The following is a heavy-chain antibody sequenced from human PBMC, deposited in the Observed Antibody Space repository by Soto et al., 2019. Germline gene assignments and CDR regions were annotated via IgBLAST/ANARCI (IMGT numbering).Heavy chain of an antibody. CDR2: IYSGGST. CDR3: ARDPWAADY. CDR1: EFTVSTNY. D-gene: IGHD3-16*01. J-gene: IGHJ4*02. Sequence: GVSLRLSCAASEFTVSTNYMSWVRQAPGKGLEWVSVIYSGGSTFYADSVRGRFTISRDNSKNTVNLQMNSLRAEDTAVYYCARDPWAADYWGQGTLVTVSS. V-gene: IGHV3-66*01.